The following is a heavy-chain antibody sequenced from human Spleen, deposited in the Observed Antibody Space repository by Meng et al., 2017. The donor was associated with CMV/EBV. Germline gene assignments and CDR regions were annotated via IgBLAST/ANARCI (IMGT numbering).Heavy chain of an antibody. Sequence: GSLRLSCTVSGGSISSYYWSWIRQPPGKGLEWIGSIYYSGSTYYNPSLKSRVTISVDMSKNQFSLKLSSVTAADTAVYYCARHVQDIVVVPAALNWFDPWGQGTLVTVSS. V-gene: IGHV4-59*05. CDR1: GGSISSYY. CDR3: ARHVQDIVVVPAALNWFDP. D-gene: IGHD2-2*01. J-gene: IGHJ5*02. CDR2: IYYSGST.